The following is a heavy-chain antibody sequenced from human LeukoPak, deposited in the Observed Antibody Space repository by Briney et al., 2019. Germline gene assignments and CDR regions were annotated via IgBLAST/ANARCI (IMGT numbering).Heavy chain of an antibody. J-gene: IGHJ5*02. CDR1: GGSISSYY. D-gene: IGHD6-13*01. CDR2: IYTSGST. V-gene: IGHV4-4*07. Sequence: SETLSLTCTVSGGSISSYYWSWIRQPAGKGLEWIGRIYTSGSTNYNPSLKSRVTMSVDTSKNQFSLKLSSVTAADTAVYYCARNRYSSSLRWFDPWGQGTLVTVSS. CDR3: ARNRYSSSLRWFDP.